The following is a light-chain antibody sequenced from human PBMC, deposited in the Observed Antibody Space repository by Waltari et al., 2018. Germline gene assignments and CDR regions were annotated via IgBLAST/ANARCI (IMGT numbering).Light chain of an antibody. CDR2: GAS. CDR1: QRLGTN. Sequence: ETVMTQSPATLSVSPGGRATLSCRASQRLGTNLAWYQQKPGQAPRLLIYGASSRATGVPARFSGSGSGTDFTLTITSLEPEDFAVYYCQQRSTWPPSVTFGQGTKLEI. J-gene: IGKJ2*01. CDR3: QQRSTWPPSVT. V-gene: IGKV3-15*01.